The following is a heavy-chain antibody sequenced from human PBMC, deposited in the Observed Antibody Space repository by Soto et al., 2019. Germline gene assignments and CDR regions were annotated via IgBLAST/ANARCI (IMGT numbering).Heavy chain of an antibody. J-gene: IGHJ4*02. CDR2: ISGSGGST. CDR3: AKDRVPSTIFGVAPDY. Sequence: GGSLRLSCAASGFTFSSYAMSWVRQAPGKGLEWVSAISGSGGSTYYADSVKGRFTISRDNSKNTLYLQMNSLRAEDTAVYYCAKDRVPSTIFGVAPDYWGQGTLVTVSS. CDR1: GFTFSSYA. D-gene: IGHD3-3*01. V-gene: IGHV3-23*01.